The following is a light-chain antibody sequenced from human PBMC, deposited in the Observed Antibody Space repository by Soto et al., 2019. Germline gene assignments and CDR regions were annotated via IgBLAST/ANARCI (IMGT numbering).Light chain of an antibody. CDR3: SSYAGINNLGV. CDR2: EVN. J-gene: IGLJ1*01. CDR1: SSDVGGYKY. Sequence: QSALTQPPSASGSPGQSVTISCTGTSSDVGGYKYVSWYQQHPGKAPKLMIFEVNKRPSGVPDRFSGSKSGNTASLTVSGLQAEDEADYYCSSYAGINNLGVFGTGTKVTFL. V-gene: IGLV2-8*01.